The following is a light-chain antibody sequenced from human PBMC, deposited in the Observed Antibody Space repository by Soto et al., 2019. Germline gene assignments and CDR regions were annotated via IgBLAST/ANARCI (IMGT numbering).Light chain of an antibody. CDR2: AAS. CDR3: LQDYNYPPT. V-gene: IGKV1-6*01. Sequence: AIEMTQSPSSLSASVGDRVTITCRASQGIRNELGWYQQKPGKAPKLLIYAASSLQSGVPSRFSGSVSGTDFTLTISSLQPEDFASYSCLQDYNYPPTVGQGTKVDSK. CDR1: QGIRNE. J-gene: IGKJ1*01.